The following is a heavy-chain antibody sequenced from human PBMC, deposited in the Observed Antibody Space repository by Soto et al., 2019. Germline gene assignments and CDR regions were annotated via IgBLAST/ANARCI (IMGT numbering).Heavy chain of an antibody. D-gene: IGHD6-19*01. CDR2: IFHSGDT. V-gene: IGHV4-4*02. CDR1: GDSISNSRW. Sequence: QVQLQESGPGLVKPSGTLSLTCAVSGDSISNSRWWTWVRQPPGKGLEWIGDIFHSGDTNYNPSLKSRFFISVDKSQNQFSLNVSSVTAADTAVYYCAYSTGWYRHDVWGQGTLVTVSS. CDR3: AYSTGWYRHDV. J-gene: IGHJ3*01.